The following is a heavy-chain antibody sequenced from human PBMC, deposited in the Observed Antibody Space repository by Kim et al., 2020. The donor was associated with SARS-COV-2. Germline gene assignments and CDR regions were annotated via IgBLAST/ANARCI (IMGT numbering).Heavy chain of an antibody. CDR3: ARDSRSRSGFDYYYYGTDV. CDR1: GGSISSGSYY. CDR2: IYTSGST. D-gene: IGHD6-19*01. Sequence: SETLSLTCTVSGGSISSGSYYWSWIRQPAGKGLEWIGRIYTSGSTNYNPSLKSRVTISVDTSKNQFSLKLSSVTAADTAVYYCARDSRSRSGFDYYYYGTDVWGQGTTVTVSS. J-gene: IGHJ6*02. V-gene: IGHV4-61*02.